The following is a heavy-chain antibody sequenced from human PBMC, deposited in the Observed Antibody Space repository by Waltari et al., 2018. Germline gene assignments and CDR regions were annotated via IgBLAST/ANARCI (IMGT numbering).Heavy chain of an antibody. V-gene: IGHV4-39*07. CDR3: ARDDPSDCRGGSCYSDVGAFDI. D-gene: IGHD2-15*01. CDR2: IHYSGST. Sequence: QLQLQESGPGRVKPAETRSLTCTVSGGSRSSSSYYWGGIRQHPGKGLEWIGSIHYSGSTYYNPSLKGRVTISVDTSKNQFSLKLSSVTTADTAVYYCARDDPSDCRGGSCYSDVGAFDIWGHGTMFTVSS. J-gene: IGHJ3*02. CDR1: GGSRSSSSYY.